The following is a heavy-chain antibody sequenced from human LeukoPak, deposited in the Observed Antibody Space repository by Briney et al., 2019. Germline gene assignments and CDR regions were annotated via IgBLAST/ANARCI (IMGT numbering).Heavy chain of an antibody. CDR2: ISAYNGNT. J-gene: IGHJ2*01. D-gene: IGHD3-10*01. Sequence: ASVKVSCKASGYTFTSYGISWVRQAPGQGLEWMGWISAYNGNTNYAQKLQGRVTITADESTSTAYMELSSLRSEDTAVYYCARDRRYYYGSGSYFFDLWGRGTLVTVSS. CDR1: GYTFTSYG. V-gene: IGHV1-18*01. CDR3: ARDRRYYYGSGSYFFDL.